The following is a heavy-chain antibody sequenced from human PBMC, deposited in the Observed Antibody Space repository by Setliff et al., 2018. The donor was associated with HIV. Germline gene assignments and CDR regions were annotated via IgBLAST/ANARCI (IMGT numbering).Heavy chain of an antibody. CDR2: IRGSGGST. J-gene: IGHJ5*02. V-gene: IGHV3-53*01. Sequence: GGSLRLSCAASGFSVSDNYMSWVRQAPGKGLEWLSVIRGSGGSTSYADSVKGRFTISRDNSKNMLFLQMSSLRADDTAVYYCARDRRGYQYESSGYPGFDPWGQGTLVTVSS. CDR3: ARDRRGYQYESSGYPGFDP. CDR1: GFSVSDNY. D-gene: IGHD3-22*01.